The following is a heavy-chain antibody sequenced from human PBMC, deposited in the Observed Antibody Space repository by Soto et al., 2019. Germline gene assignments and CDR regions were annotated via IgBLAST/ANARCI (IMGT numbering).Heavy chain of an antibody. CDR1: GGSISRSSYY. V-gene: IGHV4-39*07. CDR3: ARVSGSYYYGMDV. Sequence: SETLSLTCTVSGGSISRSSYYWGWIRQPPGKGLEWIGSIYHSGSTNYNPSLKSRVTISVDKSKNQFSLKLSSVTAADTAVYYCARVSGSYYYGMDVWGQGITVTVSS. D-gene: IGHD1-26*01. CDR2: IYHSGST. J-gene: IGHJ6*02.